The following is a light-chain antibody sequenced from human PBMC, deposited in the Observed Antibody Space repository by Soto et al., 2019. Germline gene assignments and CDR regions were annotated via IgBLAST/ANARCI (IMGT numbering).Light chain of an antibody. Sequence: DIQMTQSPSTLSASVGDPVTITCRASHNISTWLAWYQQKPGKAPKLLIYKASNLENGVPSRFGGSGSGTDFTLSISSLHPDDFSSYYLEKYQSYTRTFGQGTKVELK. V-gene: IGKV1-5*03. CDR1: HNISTW. CDR2: KAS. CDR3: EKYQSYTRT. J-gene: IGKJ1*01.